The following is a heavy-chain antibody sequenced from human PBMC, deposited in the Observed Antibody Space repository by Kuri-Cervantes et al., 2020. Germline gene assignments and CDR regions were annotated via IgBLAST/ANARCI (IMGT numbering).Heavy chain of an antibody. V-gene: IGHV3-11*04. D-gene: IGHD3-10*01. CDR1: GFTFSDYY. Sequence: GSLRLSCSTFGFTFSDYYMSWIRQAPGKGLEWVSYISSSGSTIYYADSAKGRFTISRDNAKNSLYLQMNSLRAEDTAVYYCAREVGEETRDMYYFDYWGQGTLVTVSS. CDR2: ISSSGSTI. CDR3: AREVGEETRDMYYFDY. J-gene: IGHJ4*02.